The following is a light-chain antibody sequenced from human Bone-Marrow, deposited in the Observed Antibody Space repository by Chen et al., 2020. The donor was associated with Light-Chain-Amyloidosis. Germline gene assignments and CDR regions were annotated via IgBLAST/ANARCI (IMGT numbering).Light chain of an antibody. CDR1: SGINVGTYR. Sequence: QAVLTQPSSLSASPGASASLTFTLRSGINVGTYRIYWYQQKPGSPPQSLLRYRSDSDKQQRSGVPSRFSGSKDASANAGIFLVSGLQSEDEADYYCMIGHSSASVFGGGTKLTVL. CDR3: MIGHSSASV. CDR2: YRSDSDK. J-gene: IGLJ2*01. V-gene: IGLV5-45*02.